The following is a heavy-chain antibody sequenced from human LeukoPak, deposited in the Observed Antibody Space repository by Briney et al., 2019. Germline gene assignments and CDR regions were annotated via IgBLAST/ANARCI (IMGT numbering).Heavy chain of an antibody. CDR3: ARGHKYSGSGSFDY. Sequence: ASVKVSCKTSGYIFAHNGISWVRQAPGQGPEWMGWISAYNGDTNYAQNFQGRVTMTRDTSTSTVYMELRSLRSDDTAVYYCARGHKYSGSGSFDYWGQGTLVTVSS. CDR2: ISAYNGDT. V-gene: IGHV1-18*01. CDR1: GYIFAHNG. D-gene: IGHD5-12*01. J-gene: IGHJ4*02.